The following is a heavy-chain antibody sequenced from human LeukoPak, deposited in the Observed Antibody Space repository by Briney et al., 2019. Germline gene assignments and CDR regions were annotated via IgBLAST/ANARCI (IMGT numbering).Heavy chain of an antibody. D-gene: IGHD6-19*01. J-gene: IGHJ4*02. CDR3: AKGGWSSYFDY. CDR1: GFAYSSYA. Sequence: GGSLRLSCAASGFAYSSYAMTWVRQAPGKGLQWVSTTSGGGVNTYYADSVMGRFTISRDNFKNTLYLQMDSLRADDTAVYYCAKGGWSSYFDYWGLGTLVTVSS. CDR2: TSGGGVNT. V-gene: IGHV3-23*01.